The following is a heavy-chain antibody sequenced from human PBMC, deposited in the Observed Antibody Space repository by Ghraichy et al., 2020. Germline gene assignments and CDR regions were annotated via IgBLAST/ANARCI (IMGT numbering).Heavy chain of an antibody. CDR2: ISGSGGST. CDR1: GFTFSSYA. Sequence: GGSLRLSCAASGFTFSSYAMSWVRQAPGKGLEWVSAISGSGGSTYYADSVKGRFTISRDNSKNTLYLQMNSLRAEDTAAYYCAKDGPPIAVVESSYYYYYGMDVWGQGTTVTVSS. V-gene: IGHV3-23*01. J-gene: IGHJ6*02. CDR3: AKDGPPIAVVESSYYYYYGMDV. D-gene: IGHD6-19*01.